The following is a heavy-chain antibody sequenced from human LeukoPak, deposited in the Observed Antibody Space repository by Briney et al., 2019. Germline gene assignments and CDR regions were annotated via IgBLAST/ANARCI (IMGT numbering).Heavy chain of an antibody. CDR3: ARDPLGATIDY. CDR2: IYHSGST. J-gene: IGHJ4*02. V-gene: IGHV4-38-2*02. CDR1: GYSISSGYY. D-gene: IGHD1-26*01. Sequence: SETLSLTCTVSGYSISSGYYWGWIRQPPGKGLEWIGSIYHSGSTYYNPSLKSRVTISVYTSKNQFSLKQSSVTAADTAVYYCARDPLGATIDYWGQGTPVTVSS.